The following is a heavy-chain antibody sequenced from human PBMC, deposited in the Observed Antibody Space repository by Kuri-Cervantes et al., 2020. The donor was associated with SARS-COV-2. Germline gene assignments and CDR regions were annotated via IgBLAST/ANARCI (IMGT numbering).Heavy chain of an antibody. Sequence: SETLSLTCAVYGGSFSAYYWSWIRQPPGKGLEWIGEINHSGSTNYNPSLKSRVTISVDTSKNQFSLKLSSVTAADTAVYYCARDHGSFRITAAGIDVFDIWGQGTMVTVSS. CDR1: GGSFSAYY. CDR3: ARDHGSFRITAAGIDVFDI. J-gene: IGHJ3*02. D-gene: IGHD6-13*01. CDR2: INHSGST. V-gene: IGHV4-34*01.